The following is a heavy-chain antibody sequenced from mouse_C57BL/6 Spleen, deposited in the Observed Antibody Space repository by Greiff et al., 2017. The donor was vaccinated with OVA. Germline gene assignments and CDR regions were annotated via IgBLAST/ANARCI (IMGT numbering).Heavy chain of an antibody. CDR3: ARGYYGRAWFAY. D-gene: IGHD1-1*01. Sequence: VQLQQPGAELVKPGASVKMSCKASGYTFTSYWITWVKQRPGQGLEWIGDIYPGSGSTNYNEKFKSKATLTVEPSSSTAYMQLSSLSSEDSAVYYCARGYYGRAWFAYWGQGTLVTVSA. CDR2: IYPGSGST. V-gene: IGHV1-55*01. CDR1: GYTFTSYW. J-gene: IGHJ3*01.